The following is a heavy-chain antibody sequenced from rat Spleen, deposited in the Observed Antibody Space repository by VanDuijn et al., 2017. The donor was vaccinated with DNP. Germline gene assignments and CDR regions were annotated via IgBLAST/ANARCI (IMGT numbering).Heavy chain of an antibody. CDR3: ARRGYYSGYFDY. Sequence: EVQLVESDGGLVQPGRSLKLSCVASGFTFNNYWMTWIRQAPGKGLEWVASISYDGRDTYYRDSVKGRFTISRDNPKDTQYLQRDSLRSEDTATYYCARRGYYSGYFDYWGQGVMVTGSS. CDR2: ISYDGRDT. CDR1: GFTFNNYW. V-gene: IGHV5-31*01. J-gene: IGHJ2*01. D-gene: IGHD1-1*01.